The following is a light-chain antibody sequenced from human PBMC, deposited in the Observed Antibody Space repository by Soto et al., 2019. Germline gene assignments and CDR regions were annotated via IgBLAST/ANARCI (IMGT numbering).Light chain of an antibody. J-gene: IGKJ1*01. V-gene: IGKV3-20*01. CDR2: GAS. Sequence: EIVLTQSPGTLSLSPGERATLSCRASQSVSSSYLAWYQQKPGQAPRLLIYGASSRATGIPDRFSGSGSGTDFTLTIRRLEPEDFAVYYWQQYGSSLTWTFGQGTKVEIK. CDR1: QSVSSSY. CDR3: QQYGSSLTWT.